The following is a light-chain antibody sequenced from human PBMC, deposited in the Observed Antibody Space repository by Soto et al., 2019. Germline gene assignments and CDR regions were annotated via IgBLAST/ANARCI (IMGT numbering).Light chain of an antibody. Sequence: QSALTQPRSVSGSPGQSVTISCTGTSRDVGGYDYVSWYQQHPGKAPKLMISEVSKRPSGVPDRFSGSKSGNTASLTVSGLQAEDEADYYGSSYAGSVNVRFGGGTKLTVL. CDR2: EVS. V-gene: IGLV2-8*01. J-gene: IGLJ2*01. CDR3: SSYAGSVNVR. CDR1: SRDVGGYDY.